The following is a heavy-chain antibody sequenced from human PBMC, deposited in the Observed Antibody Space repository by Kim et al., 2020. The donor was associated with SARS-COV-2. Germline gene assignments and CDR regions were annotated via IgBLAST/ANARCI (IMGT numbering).Heavy chain of an antibody. J-gene: IGHJ4*02. D-gene: IGHD3-10*01. Sequence: STIYYADSVKGRFTISRDNAKNSLYLQMNSLRAEDTAVYYCARGFGGFDYWGQGTLVTVSS. CDR3: ARGFGGFDY. V-gene: IGHV3-11*01. CDR2: STI.